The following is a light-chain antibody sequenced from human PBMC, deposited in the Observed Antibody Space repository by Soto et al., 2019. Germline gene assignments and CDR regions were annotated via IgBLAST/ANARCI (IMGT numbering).Light chain of an antibody. Sequence: DIVMTQSPATLSVSPGERATLSCRASQTISSNLAWYQQKPGQTPRLLIYGASTRAAGIPARFSGSGSGTDFTLTISSLQSEDFAVYYCQQYNNGPPFTFGPGTKVDIK. V-gene: IGKV3-15*01. CDR1: QTISSN. CDR3: QQYNNGPPFT. J-gene: IGKJ3*01. CDR2: GAS.